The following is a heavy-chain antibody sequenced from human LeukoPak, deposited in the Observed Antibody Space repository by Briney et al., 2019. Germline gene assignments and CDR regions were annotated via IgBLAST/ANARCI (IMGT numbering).Heavy chain of an antibody. CDR3: AREGYYGSGSPPSSYFDY. J-gene: IGHJ4*02. Sequence: TGGSLGLSCAASGFTFRNHVIHWVRQAPGKGLEWVAVTSSDLNVKLYADSVKGRFTISRDNSRSTLYLQMNSLRPEDTAIYYCAREGYYGSGSPPSSYFDYWGQGTLVTVSS. D-gene: IGHD3-10*01. CDR2: TSSDLNVK. V-gene: IGHV3-30-3*01. CDR1: GFTFRNHV.